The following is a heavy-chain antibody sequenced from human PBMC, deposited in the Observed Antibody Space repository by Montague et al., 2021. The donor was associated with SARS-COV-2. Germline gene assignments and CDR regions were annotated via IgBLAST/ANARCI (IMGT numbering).Heavy chain of an antibody. V-gene: IGHV4-59*01. CDR2: IYYSGST. CDR1: GGSISNYY. Sequence: SETLSLTCTVSGGSISNYYWSWIRQPPGRGLEWIGYIYYSGSTDYSPSLKSRVTIPLDTSKNQFSLKVTSVTAADTAVYYCARGGGYYNYGLDVWSPGTTVTVSS. CDR3: ARGGGYYNYGLDV. D-gene: IGHD3-22*01. J-gene: IGHJ6*02.